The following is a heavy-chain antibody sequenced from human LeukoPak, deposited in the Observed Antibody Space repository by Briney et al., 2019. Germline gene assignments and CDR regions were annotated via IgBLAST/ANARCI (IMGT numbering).Heavy chain of an antibody. CDR3: ARVFKWELLMEKDFDY. Sequence: ASVKVSCKASGYTFTSYGISWVRQAPGQGLEWMGWISAYNGNTNYAQKLQGRVTMTTDTSTSTAYMELRSLRSDDTAVYYCARVFKWELLMEKDFDYWGQGTLVTVSS. D-gene: IGHD1-26*01. J-gene: IGHJ4*02. CDR1: GYTFTSYG. V-gene: IGHV1-18*01. CDR2: ISAYNGNT.